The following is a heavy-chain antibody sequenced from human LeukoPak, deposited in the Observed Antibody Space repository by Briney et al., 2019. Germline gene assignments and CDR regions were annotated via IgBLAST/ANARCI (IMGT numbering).Heavy chain of an antibody. D-gene: IGHD4-17*01. CDR3: ARLTVTTGPYYYYYYGMDV. J-gene: IGHJ6*02. V-gene: IGHV4-59*01. Sequence: SETLSLTCTVSGPSISIYYWSWIRHPPGKGLEWFGYIFYSGSSNYNPSLKSRVTISVDTSKNQSSLQLSSVTAADTAVYHCARLTVTTGPYYYYYYGMDVWGQGTTVTVSS. CDR1: GPSISIYY. CDR2: IFYSGSS.